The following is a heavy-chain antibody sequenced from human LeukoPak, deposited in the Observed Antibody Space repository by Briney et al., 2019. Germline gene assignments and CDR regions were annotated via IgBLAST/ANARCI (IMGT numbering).Heavy chain of an antibody. Sequence: PGGSLRLSCAASGFTFSSYAMSWVRQAPGKGLEWVSAISGSGGSTYYADSVKGRFTISRDNSKNTLYLQMNSLRAEDTAVYYCANFDRPYYDSSGQDEDAFDIWGQGTMVTVSS. CDR3: ANFDRPYYDSSGQDEDAFDI. V-gene: IGHV3-23*01. D-gene: IGHD3-22*01. CDR1: GFTFSSYA. CDR2: ISGSGGST. J-gene: IGHJ3*02.